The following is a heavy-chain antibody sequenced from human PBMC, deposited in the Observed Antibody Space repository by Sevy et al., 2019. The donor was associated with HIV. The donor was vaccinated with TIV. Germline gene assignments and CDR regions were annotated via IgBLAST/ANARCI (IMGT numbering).Heavy chain of an antibody. CDR2: IWFDGSNI. J-gene: IGHJ4*02. CDR1: GFTFGSYG. V-gene: IGHV3-33*01. CDR3: ARERSYLFDY. Sequence: GGSLRLSCVASGFTFGSYGMLWVRQAPGKGLEWVADIWFDGSNIHYADSVRGRFTISRVNSKNTLSLHMSSLRVEDTAVYYCARERSYLFDYCGQGTLVTVSS.